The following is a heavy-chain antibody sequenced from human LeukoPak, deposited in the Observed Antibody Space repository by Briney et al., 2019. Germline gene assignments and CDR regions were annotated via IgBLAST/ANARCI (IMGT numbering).Heavy chain of an antibody. D-gene: IGHD3-10*01. CDR1: GFTFNKYA. V-gene: IGHV3-23*01. CDR2: IIESGEST. Sequence: GGSLRLSCAASGFTFNKYAMYWVRQAPGKGLEWVSAIIESGESTYYTDSVKGRFTISRDNSKNTLYLQMNSLRAEDTAFYYCAKGSAQYYFDSWGQGTLVTVSS. CDR3: AKGSAQYYFDS. J-gene: IGHJ4*02.